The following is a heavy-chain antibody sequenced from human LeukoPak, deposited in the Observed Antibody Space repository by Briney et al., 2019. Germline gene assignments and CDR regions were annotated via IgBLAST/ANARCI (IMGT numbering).Heavy chain of an antibody. CDR2: ISGSGVNT. J-gene: IGHJ4*02. CDR3: AKAPVTSCRGAYCYPFDY. Sequence: GGSLRLSCATSGFTFSSHVMSWVRQAPGKGLEWVSAISGSGVNTYYADSVKGRFTISRDNSKNTLYLQMNSLRAEDTAVYYCAKAPVTSCRGAYCYPFDYWGQGTLVTVSS. D-gene: IGHD2-21*01. CDR1: GFTFSSHV. V-gene: IGHV3-23*01.